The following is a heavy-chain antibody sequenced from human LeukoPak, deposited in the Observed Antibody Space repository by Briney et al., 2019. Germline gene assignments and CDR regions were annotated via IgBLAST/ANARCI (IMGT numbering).Heavy chain of an antibody. D-gene: IGHD2-21*02. Sequence: SETLSLTCTVSGGSIRSSYYYWGWLRQPPGTGLEWIGSIYDSGSTYYNPSLKSRVTISVDRSKNQFSLKLSSVTAADTAMYFCARTPTYCGGDCYYFDPWGQGTLVTVSS. CDR2: IYDSGST. J-gene: IGHJ5*02. V-gene: IGHV4-39*07. CDR3: ARTPTYCGGDCYYFDP. CDR1: GGSIRSSYYY.